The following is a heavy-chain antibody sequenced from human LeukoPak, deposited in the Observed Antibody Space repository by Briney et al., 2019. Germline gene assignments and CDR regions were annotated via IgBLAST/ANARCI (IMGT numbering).Heavy chain of an antibody. V-gene: IGHV2-70*11. J-gene: IGHJ4*02. Sequence: SGPALVKPTQTLTLTCTFSGFALSTSGMCVSWIRQPPGKALEWLARIDWDDDKYYSTSLKTRLTISKDTSKNQVVLTMTNIDPVDTATYYCARILSGCIDYWGQGTLVTVSS. CDR2: IDWDDDK. CDR3: ARILSGCIDY. D-gene: IGHD5-12*01. CDR1: GFALSTSGMC.